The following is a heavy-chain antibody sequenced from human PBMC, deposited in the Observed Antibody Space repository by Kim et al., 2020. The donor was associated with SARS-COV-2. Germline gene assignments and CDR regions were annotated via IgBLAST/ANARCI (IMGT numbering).Heavy chain of an antibody. J-gene: IGHJ6*02. CDR1: GFTFSSYS. CDR3: AREKSGYSYGYSVYYGMDV. Sequence: GGSLRLSCAASGFTFSSYSMNWVRQAPGKGLEWVSSISSSSSYIYYADSVKGRFTISRDNAKNSLYLQMNSLRAEDTAVYYCAREKSGYSYGYSVYYGMDVWGQGTTVTVSS. CDR2: ISSSSSYI. D-gene: IGHD5-18*01. V-gene: IGHV3-21*01.